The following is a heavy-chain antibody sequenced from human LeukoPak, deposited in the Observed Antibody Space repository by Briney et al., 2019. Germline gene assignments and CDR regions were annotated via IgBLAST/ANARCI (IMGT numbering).Heavy chain of an antibody. Sequence: GGSLRLSCAASGFTFSSYWMSWLRQAPGKGLEWVADIKQDGSEIYYVDSVKGRFTISRDNAKNSLYLQMNSLRAEDTAVYYCARDLRLIPAVTSGDYWGQGTLVTVSS. V-gene: IGHV3-7*01. D-gene: IGHD6-25*01. CDR1: GFTFSSYW. CDR3: ARDLRLIPAVTSGDY. J-gene: IGHJ4*02. CDR2: IKQDGSEI.